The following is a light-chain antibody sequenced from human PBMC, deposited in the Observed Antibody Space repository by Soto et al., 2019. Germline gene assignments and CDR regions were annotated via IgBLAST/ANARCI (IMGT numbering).Light chain of an antibody. CDR3: LLSYSGARLVV. Sequence: QAVVTQEPSLTVSPGGTVTLTCGSSTGGVTSGHYPYWFQQKPGQAPRTLIYDTSNKHSWTPARFSGSLLGGKAALTLSGAQPEDEAEYYCLLSYSGARLVVFGGGTQLTVL. V-gene: IGLV7-46*01. J-gene: IGLJ2*01. CDR2: DTS. CDR1: TGGVTSGHY.